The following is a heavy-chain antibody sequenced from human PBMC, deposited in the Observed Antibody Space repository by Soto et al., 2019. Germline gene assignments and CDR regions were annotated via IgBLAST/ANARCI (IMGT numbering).Heavy chain of an antibody. CDR1: GFTFSSYE. D-gene: IGHD2-2*01. CDR2: ISSSGSTI. J-gene: IGHJ6*02. V-gene: IGHV3-48*03. CDR3: ARDGPTLLHLGPLWVPAAMGKASSSGGMDV. Sequence: EVQLVESGGGLVQPGGSLRLSCAASGFTFSSYEMNWVRQAPGKGLEWVSYISSSGSTIYYADSVKGRFTISRDNAKNSLYLQMNSLRAEDTAVYYCARDGPTLLHLGPLWVPAAMGKASSSGGMDVWGQGTTVTVSS.